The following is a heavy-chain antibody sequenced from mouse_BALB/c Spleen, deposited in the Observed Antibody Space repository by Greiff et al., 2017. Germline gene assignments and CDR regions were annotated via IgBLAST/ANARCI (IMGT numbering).Heavy chain of an antibody. J-gene: IGHJ4*01. CDR1: GFNIKDYY. CDR2: IDPENGNT. Sequence: EVKLMESGAELVRPGALVKLSCKASGFNIKDYYMHWVKQRPEQGLEWIGWIDPENGNTIYDPKFQGKASITADTSSNTAYLQLSSLTSEDTAVYYCARGYYGSSYYAMDYWGQGTSVTVSS. D-gene: IGHD1-1*01. V-gene: IGHV14-1*02. CDR3: ARGYYGSSYYAMDY.